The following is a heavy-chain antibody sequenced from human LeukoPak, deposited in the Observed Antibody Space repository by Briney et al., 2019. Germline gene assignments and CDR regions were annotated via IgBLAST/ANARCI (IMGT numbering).Heavy chain of an antibody. CDR2: INPSGGST. CDR3: ARAGRSYGAGAFDI. Sequence: GASVKVSCKASGYTFTSYYMHWVRQAPGQGLEWMGIINPSGGSTNYAQKLQGRVTMTTDTSTSTAYMELRSLRSDDTAVYYCARAGRSYGAGAFDIWGQGTMVTVSS. V-gene: IGHV1-46*01. J-gene: IGHJ3*02. D-gene: IGHD1-26*01. CDR1: GYTFTSYY.